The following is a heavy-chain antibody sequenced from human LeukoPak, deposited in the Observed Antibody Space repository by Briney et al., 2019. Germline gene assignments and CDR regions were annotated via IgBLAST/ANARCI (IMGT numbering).Heavy chain of an antibody. J-gene: IGHJ6*02. D-gene: IGHD6-13*01. V-gene: IGHV1-8*01. Sequence: ASVKVSCKASGYTCTSYDINWVRQATGQGLEWMGWMNPNSGNTGYAQKFRGRVTMTRNTSISTAYMKLSSLRSEDTAVYYSARTRGIAAAGTATRYGMDVWSQASTATVSS. CDR3: ARTRGIAAAGTATRYGMDV. CDR1: GYTCTSYD. CDR2: MNPNSGNT.